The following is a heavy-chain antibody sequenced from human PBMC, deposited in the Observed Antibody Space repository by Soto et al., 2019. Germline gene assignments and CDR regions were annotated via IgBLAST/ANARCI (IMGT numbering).Heavy chain of an antibody. D-gene: IGHD3-16*02. CDR1: GFTFSRYA. CDR3: ARDVAGRDDDYIWGSYRYYDY. V-gene: IGHV3-64*01. CDR2: ISSNGSST. Sequence: GGSLRLSCAASGFTFSRYAMHWVRQAPGKGLEYVSAISSNGSSTYYANSVKGRFTISRDNSKNTLYLQMGSLRAEDMAVYYCARDVAGRDDDYIWGSYRYYDYWGQGTLVTVSS. J-gene: IGHJ4*02.